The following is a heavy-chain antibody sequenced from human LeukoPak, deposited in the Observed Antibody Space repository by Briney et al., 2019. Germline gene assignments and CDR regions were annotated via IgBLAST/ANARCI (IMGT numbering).Heavy chain of an antibody. D-gene: IGHD3-16*01. Sequence: EESLKISCKGSGYSFTSYWIGWVRQMPGKGLEWMGIIYPGDSDTRYSPSFQGQVTISADKSISTAYLQWSSLKASDTAMYYCARRGYDYVWGSYGNYWGQGTLVTVSS. J-gene: IGHJ4*02. CDR3: ARRGYDYVWGSYGNY. CDR1: GYSFTSYW. CDR2: IYPGDSDT. V-gene: IGHV5-51*01.